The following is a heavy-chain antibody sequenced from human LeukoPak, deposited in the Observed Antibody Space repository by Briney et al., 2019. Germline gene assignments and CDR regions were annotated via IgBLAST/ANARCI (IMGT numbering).Heavy chain of an antibody. J-gene: IGHJ4*02. V-gene: IGHV3-33*01. CDR1: RFTFSSYA. CDR3: ARSMSGSREL. D-gene: IGHD1-26*01. Sequence: GGSLRLSCAGSRFTFSSYAMHWVRQAPGKGLEWVALIWYDGSNKYYADSVKGRFSISRDNSKNTLSLQMNSLSAEDTAMYYCARSMSGSRELWGQGTLVTVSP. CDR2: IWYDGSNK.